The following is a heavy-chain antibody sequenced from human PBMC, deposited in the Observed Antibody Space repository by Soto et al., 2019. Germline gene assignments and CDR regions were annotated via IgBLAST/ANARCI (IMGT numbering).Heavy chain of an antibody. Sequence: GESLKISCKASGFSFTSYWIGWVRQKPGKGLEWMGIIYPGDSNTRYSPSFQGQVTISADKSISSAYLQWSSLKASDTAMYYCVRPRGPYYYYYGVDGWGQGTTVTVSS. CDR3: VRPRGPYYYYYGVDG. CDR1: GFSFTSYW. V-gene: IGHV5-51*01. D-gene: IGHD6-25*01. CDR2: IYPGDSNT. J-gene: IGHJ6*02.